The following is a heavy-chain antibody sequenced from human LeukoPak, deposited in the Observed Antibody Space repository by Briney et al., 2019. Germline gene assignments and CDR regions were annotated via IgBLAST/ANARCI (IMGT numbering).Heavy chain of an antibody. CDR1: GYTLTELS. CDR2: FDPEDGET. J-gene: IGHJ4*02. Sequence: ASVKVSCKVSGYTLTELSMHWVRQAPGKGLEWMGGFDPEDGETIYAQKFQGRATMTEDTSTDTAYMELSSLRSEDTAVYYCATPSPGYDFWSGYRGWGQGTLVTVSS. V-gene: IGHV1-24*01. D-gene: IGHD3-3*01. CDR3: ATPSPGYDFWSGYRG.